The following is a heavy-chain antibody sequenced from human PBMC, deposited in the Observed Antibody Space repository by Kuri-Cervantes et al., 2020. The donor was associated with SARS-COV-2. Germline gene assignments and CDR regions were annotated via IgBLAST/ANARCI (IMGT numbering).Heavy chain of an antibody. CDR1: GFTFSSYA. V-gene: IGHV3-30*04. J-gene: IGHJ4*02. D-gene: IGHD2-2*01. Sequence: GGSLRLSCAASGFTFSSYAMHWVRQAPGKGLEWVAVISYDGSNKYYADSVKGRFTISRDNSKNTLYLQMNSLRAEDTAVYYCARGPLDIVVVPAATYWGQGTQVTVSS. CDR2: ISYDGSNK. CDR3: ARGPLDIVVVPAATY.